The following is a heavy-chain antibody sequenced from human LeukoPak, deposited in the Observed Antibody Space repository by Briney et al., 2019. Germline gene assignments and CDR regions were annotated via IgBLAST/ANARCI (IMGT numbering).Heavy chain of an antibody. V-gene: IGHV1-3*01. J-gene: IGHJ3*02. CDR2: INAGNGNT. CDR1: GYTFTSYA. D-gene: IGHD2-2*01. CDR3: ARYCSSTSCYWSDSFDI. Sequence: ASVKVSCKASGYTFTSYAMHWVRQAPGQRLEWTGWINAGNGNTKYSQKFQGRVTITRDTSASTAYMELSSLRSEDTAVYYCARYCSSTSCYWSDSFDIWGQGTMVTVS.